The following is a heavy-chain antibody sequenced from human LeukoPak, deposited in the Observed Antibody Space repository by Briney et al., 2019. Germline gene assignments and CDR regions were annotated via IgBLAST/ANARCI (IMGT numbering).Heavy chain of an antibody. V-gene: IGHV3-30*18. CDR2: ISTDGKDK. J-gene: IGHJ4*02. Sequence: PGGSLRLSCAASGFTFSSFAMHWVRQAPGKGLEWVTVISTDGKDKKYADSVKGRFAISRDNSKNTLDLQMNSLRAEDTAVYYCAKDQKWGPAGYYFDSWGQGTLVTVSS. CDR1: GFTFSSFA. CDR3: AKDQKWGPAGYYFDS. D-gene: IGHD2-2*01.